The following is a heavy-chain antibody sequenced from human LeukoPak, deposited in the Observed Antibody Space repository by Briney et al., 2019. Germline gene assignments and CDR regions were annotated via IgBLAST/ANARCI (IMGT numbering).Heavy chain of an antibody. Sequence: ASVKVSCKASGYTFTGYYMHWVRQAPGQGLEWMGWINPNSGGTNYAQKFQGRVTMTRDTSISAAYIELSRLRSDDTAVYYYARGNYGDYGLDYWGQGTLVTVSS. V-gene: IGHV1-2*02. CDR3: ARGNYGDYGLDY. CDR1: GYTFTGYY. CDR2: INPNSGGT. J-gene: IGHJ4*02. D-gene: IGHD4-17*01.